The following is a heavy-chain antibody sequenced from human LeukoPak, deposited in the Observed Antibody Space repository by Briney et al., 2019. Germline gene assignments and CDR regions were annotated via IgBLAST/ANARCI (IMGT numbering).Heavy chain of an antibody. D-gene: IGHD5-12*01. CDR3: ARGQKVATPFDY. Sequence: SETLSLTCAVYGGSLSGYYWSWIRQPPGKGLEWIGEINHSGSTNYNPSLKSRVTISVDTSKNQFSLKLSSVTAADTAVYYCARGQKVATPFDYWGQGTLVTVSS. CDR2: INHSGST. CDR1: GGSLSGYY. V-gene: IGHV4-34*01. J-gene: IGHJ4*02.